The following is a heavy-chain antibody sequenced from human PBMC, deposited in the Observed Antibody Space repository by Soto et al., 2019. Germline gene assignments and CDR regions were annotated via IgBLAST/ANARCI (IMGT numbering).Heavy chain of an antibody. V-gene: IGHV1-8*01. D-gene: IGHD2-15*01. CDR1: GYTFTSYD. CDR3: AIEVVGWFDP. Sequence: QVQLVQSGAEVKQPGASVKVSCKTSGYTFTSYDINWVRQATGQGLEWMGWMNPNSGNTGYAQKFQGRVTMTSNTSISTAYMEMSSLRSEDTAVYYCAIEVVGWFDPWGQGTLVTVSS. J-gene: IGHJ5*02. CDR2: MNPNSGNT.